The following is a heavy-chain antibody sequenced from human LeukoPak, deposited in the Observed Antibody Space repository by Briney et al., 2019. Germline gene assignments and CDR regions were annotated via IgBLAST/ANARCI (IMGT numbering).Heavy chain of an antibody. D-gene: IGHD3-3*01. J-gene: IGHJ5*02. CDR3: PRGFLLGPGLLVFGVLDP. Sequence: SETLSLTCAVSGGSFCGYYWSWIRQPPGKGLEWIGEINHSGSTNYNPSLKSRVTISVDTSKNQFSLKLSSVTAAATAVYYCPRGFLLGPGLLVFGVLDPWGQGTLVTVSS. CDR1: GGSFCGYY. V-gene: IGHV4-34*01. CDR2: INHSGST.